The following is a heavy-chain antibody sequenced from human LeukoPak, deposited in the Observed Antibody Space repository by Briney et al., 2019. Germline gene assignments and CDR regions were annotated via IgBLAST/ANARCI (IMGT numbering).Heavy chain of an antibody. D-gene: IGHD3-16*02. CDR2: ISSSSSYI. Sequence: GGSLRLSCAASGFTFSSYSMNWVRQAPGKGLEWVSSISSSSSYIYYADSVKGRFTISRDNAKNSLYLQMNSLRAEDTAVYYCARAARLGELSFLYFDYWGQGTLVTVSS. CDR3: ARAARLGELSFLYFDY. V-gene: IGHV3-21*01. CDR1: GFTFSSYS. J-gene: IGHJ4*02.